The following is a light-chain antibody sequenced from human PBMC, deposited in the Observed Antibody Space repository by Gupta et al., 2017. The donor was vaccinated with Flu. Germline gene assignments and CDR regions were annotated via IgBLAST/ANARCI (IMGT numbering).Light chain of an antibody. CDR1: QIVENDY. CDR2: SAS. J-gene: IGKJ1*01. Sequence: EVVLAQFPGTLSLSPGQRTTLSCRASQIVENDYLAWYQQTPGQSPRLLIHSASRRAAGVPDRFSGSGSGTDFTLTISRLEPGDFVLYYCQQDETAPWTFGQGTKVEIK. V-gene: IGKV3-20*01. CDR3: QQDETAPWT.